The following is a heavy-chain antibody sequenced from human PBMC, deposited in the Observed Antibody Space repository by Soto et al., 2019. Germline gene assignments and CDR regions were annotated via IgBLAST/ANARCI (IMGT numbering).Heavy chain of an antibody. J-gene: IGHJ4*02. CDR2: ISLSSSSI. CDR3: ARGGWNDLLEE. V-gene: IGHV3-48*02. D-gene: IGHD1-1*01. Sequence: EVQLVESGGALVQPGGSLRLSCTASGFTFSSFSMNWVRQAPGRGLEWVSYISLSSSSISYADSVKDRYTTSRDNAKNLWYLQMNSLRDDDTAVYYCARGGWNDLLEEWGQGTLVTVSS. CDR1: GFTFSSFS.